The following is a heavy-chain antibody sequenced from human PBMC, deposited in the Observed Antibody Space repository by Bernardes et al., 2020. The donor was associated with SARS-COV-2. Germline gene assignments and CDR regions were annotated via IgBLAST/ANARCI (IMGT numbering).Heavy chain of an antibody. Sequence: GGSLRLSCAASGFTVTTNSMNWVRQAPGKGLEWVSVFYFCGSTYYADSVKGRFTLSRDNSKNTLYLQMNSLRGEDTAVYYCAREGSSSFGMDVWGQGTTVTVSS. CDR2: FYFCGST. V-gene: IGHV3-66*03. CDR1: GFTVTTNS. D-gene: IGHD1-26*01. CDR3: AREGSSSFGMDV. J-gene: IGHJ6*02.